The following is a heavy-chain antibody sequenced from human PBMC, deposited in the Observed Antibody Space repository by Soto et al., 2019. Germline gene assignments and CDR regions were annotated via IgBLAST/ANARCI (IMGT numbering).Heavy chain of an antibody. D-gene: IGHD4-17*01. Sequence: GSLRLSCAASGFTFSNAWMSWVRQAPGKGLEWVGRIKSKTDGGTTDYAAPVKGRFTISRDDSKNTLYLQMNSLKTEDTAVYYCTTDPFYGLGAAYYYYYGMDVWGQGTTVTVSS. CDR1: GFTFSNAW. CDR2: IKSKTDGGTT. V-gene: IGHV3-15*01. J-gene: IGHJ6*02. CDR3: TTDPFYGLGAAYYYYYGMDV.